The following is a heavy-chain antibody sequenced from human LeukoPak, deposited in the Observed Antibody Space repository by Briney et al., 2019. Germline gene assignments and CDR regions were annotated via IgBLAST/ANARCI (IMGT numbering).Heavy chain of an antibody. CDR2: ISFDESA. V-gene: IGHV4-39*01. D-gene: IGHD3-22*01. J-gene: IGHJ5*02. Sequence: SETLSLTCTVSGGSISRSSYYWGWIRQAPGKGLEWIGSISFDESAHYNPSLNRRAAISVDMSKNRFSLKLTSVTAADTAVYYCAKSGHSYYYTPGDFSWGQGTLVTVSS. CDR3: AKSGHSYYYTPGDFS. CDR1: GGSISRSSYY.